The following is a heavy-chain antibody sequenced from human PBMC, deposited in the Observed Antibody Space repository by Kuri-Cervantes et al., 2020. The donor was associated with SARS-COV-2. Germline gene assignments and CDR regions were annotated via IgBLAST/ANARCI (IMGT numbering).Heavy chain of an antibody. CDR1: GGSFSGYY. CDR3: ARVMRKGYSYGQRPFDY. Sequence: GSLRLSCAVYGGSFSGYYWSWIRQPPGKGLEWIGEINHSGSTNYNPSLKSRVTISVDTSKNQFSLKLSSVTAADTAVYYCARVMRKGYSYGQRPFDYWGQGTLVTVSS. D-gene: IGHD5-18*01. V-gene: IGHV4-34*01. CDR2: INHSGST. J-gene: IGHJ4*02.